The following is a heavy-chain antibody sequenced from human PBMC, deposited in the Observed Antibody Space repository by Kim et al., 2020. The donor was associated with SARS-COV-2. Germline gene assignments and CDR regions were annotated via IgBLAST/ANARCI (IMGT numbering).Heavy chain of an antibody. V-gene: IGHV6-1*01. J-gene: IGHJ6*03. D-gene: IGHD2-2*02. Sequence: SQTLSLTCAISGDSVSSNSAAWHWIRQSPSRGLEWLGRTYYRSKWYNDYAVSVKSRITINPDTSKNQFSLQLNSVTPEDTAVYYCARGGRVPAAIQYYYYYYMDVWGKGTTVTVSS. CDR1: GDSVSSNSAA. CDR3: ARGGRVPAAIQYYYYYYMDV. CDR2: TYYRSKWYN.